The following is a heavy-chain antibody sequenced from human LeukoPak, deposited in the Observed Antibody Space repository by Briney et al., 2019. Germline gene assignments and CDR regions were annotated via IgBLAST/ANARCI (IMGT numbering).Heavy chain of an antibody. J-gene: IGHJ3*02. Sequence: GGSLRLSCAASGLTVSTTSMTWVRQAPGKGLEWVSDILDDGRIYYADSVKGRFTISRDNSKNTLYLQMNSLRAEDTAVYYCAKLYSTYDSSGYYYVRDDAFDIWGQGTMVTVSS. CDR2: ILDDGRI. CDR3: AKLYSTYDSSGYYYVRDDAFDI. CDR1: GLTVSTTS. D-gene: IGHD3-22*01. V-gene: IGHV3-53*01.